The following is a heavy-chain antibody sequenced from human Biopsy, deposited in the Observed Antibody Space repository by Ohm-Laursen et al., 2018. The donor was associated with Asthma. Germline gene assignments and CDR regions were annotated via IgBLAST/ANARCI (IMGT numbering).Heavy chain of an antibody. Sequence: PSVKVSCKISGYSLTDLSMHWVRQAPGQGLEWMGGHDHDVGGTANARRFQCRDTMTEDPSTDTAYMELSSLSSDDTAVYDCASDFPKDYVRYNFQFWGQGTLVTVSS. D-gene: IGHD4-17*01. J-gene: IGHJ4*02. CDR2: HDHDVGGT. CDR3: ASDFPKDYVRYNFQF. CDR1: GYSLTDLS. V-gene: IGHV1-24*01.